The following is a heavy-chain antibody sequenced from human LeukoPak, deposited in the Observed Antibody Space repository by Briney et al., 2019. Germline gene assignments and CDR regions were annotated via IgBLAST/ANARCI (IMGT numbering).Heavy chain of an antibody. V-gene: IGHV1-24*01. D-gene: IGHD5-18*01. CDR2: FYVIDGET. Sequence: SGNLSCTVSGSGFTVMCHYWGRLGQGTGIGLMVGFYVIDGETVYAQKFQGRVTMTEDSSADTAYMELRSLTSDDTALYYCAAGRPYSLLDYWGQETLVTVSS. CDR1: GSGFTVMC. J-gene: IGHJ4*02. CDR3: AAGRPYSLLDY.